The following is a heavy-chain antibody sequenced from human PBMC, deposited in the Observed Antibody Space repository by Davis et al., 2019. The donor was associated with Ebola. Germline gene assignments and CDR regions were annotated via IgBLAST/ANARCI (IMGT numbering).Heavy chain of an antibody. Sequence: PGGSLRLSCAASGFTFSSYWMSWVRQAPGKGLEWVSSISSSSSYIYYADSVKGRFTISRDNAKNSLYLQMNSLRAEDTAVYYCARDQRFGELIVTLGHYGMDVWGQGTTVTVSS. CDR2: ISSSSSYI. J-gene: IGHJ6*02. CDR3: ARDQRFGELIVTLGHYGMDV. D-gene: IGHD3-10*01. V-gene: IGHV3-21*01. CDR1: GFTFSSYW.